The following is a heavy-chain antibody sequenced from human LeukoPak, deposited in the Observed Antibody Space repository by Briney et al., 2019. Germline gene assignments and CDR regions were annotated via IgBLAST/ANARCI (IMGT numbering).Heavy chain of an antibody. D-gene: IGHD1-26*01. CDR1: GGSISSYY. V-gene: IGHV4-59*01. CDR2: IYYSGST. CDR3: ARWYEYSGTEPNFDY. J-gene: IGHJ4*02. Sequence: SETLSLTCTVSGGSISSYYWSWIRQPPGKGLEWIGYIYYSGSTNYNPSLKSRVTISVDTSKNQFSLKLSSVTAADTAVYYCARWYEYSGTEPNFDYWGQGTLVTVSS.